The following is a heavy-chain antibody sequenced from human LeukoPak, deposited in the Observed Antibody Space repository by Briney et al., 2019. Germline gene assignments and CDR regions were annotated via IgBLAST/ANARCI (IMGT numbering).Heavy chain of an antibody. V-gene: IGHV3-23*01. CDR2: ISPSGDIT. D-gene: IGHD3-3*01. Sequence: GGSLRLSCAASGFIFSSHGMNWVRQAPGKGLEWVSGISPSGDITYYADSVKGRFTISRDNSKNTVYLQMDSLRFEDTAFYYCARHDFWSGFKGGDYWGQGTLVTVSS. CDR3: ARHDFWSGFKGGDY. J-gene: IGHJ4*02. CDR1: GFIFSSHG.